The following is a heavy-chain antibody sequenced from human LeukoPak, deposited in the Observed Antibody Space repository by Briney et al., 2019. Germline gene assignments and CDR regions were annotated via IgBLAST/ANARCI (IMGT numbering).Heavy chain of an antibody. V-gene: IGHV4-34*01. CDR3: ARRGQWLVRYYFDY. J-gene: IGHJ4*02. Sequence: SETLSLTCTVSGGSISSYYWSWIRQPPGKGLEWIGEINHSGSTNYNPSLKSRVTISVDTSKNQFSLKLSSVTAADTAVYYCARRGQWLVRYYFDYWGQGTLVTVSS. CDR2: INHSGST. CDR1: GGSISSYY. D-gene: IGHD6-19*01.